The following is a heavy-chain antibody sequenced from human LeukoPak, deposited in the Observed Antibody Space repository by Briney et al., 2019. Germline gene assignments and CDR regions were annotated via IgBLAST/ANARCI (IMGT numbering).Heavy chain of an antibody. CDR1: GGSISSSSYY. V-gene: IGHV4-39*07. CDR3: ARELTEDIVVVPAATPGAYNWFDP. Sequence: PSETLSLTCTVSGGSISSSSYYWGWIRQPPGKGLEWIGRIYTSGSTNYNPSLKSRVTMSVDTSKNQFSLKLSSVTAADTAVYYCARELTEDIVVVPAATPGAYNWFDPWGQGTLVTVSS. CDR2: IYTSGST. J-gene: IGHJ5*02. D-gene: IGHD2-2*01.